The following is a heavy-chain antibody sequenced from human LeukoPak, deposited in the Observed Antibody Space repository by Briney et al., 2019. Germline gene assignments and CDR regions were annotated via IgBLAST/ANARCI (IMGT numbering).Heavy chain of an antibody. CDR1: GGTSSSYA. CDR2: IIPIFGTA. V-gene: IGHV1-69*05. Sequence: SVKVSCKASGGTSSSYAISWVRQAPGQGLEWMGGIIPIFGTANYAQKFQGRVTITTDESTSTAYMELSSLRSEDTAVYYCARPSDSSGYYYYYYMDVWGKGTTVTVSS. CDR3: ARPSDSSGYYYYYYMDV. J-gene: IGHJ6*03. D-gene: IGHD3-22*01.